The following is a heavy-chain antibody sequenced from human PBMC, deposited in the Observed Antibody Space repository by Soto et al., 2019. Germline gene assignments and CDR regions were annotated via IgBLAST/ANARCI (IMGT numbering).Heavy chain of an antibody. CDR1: GYTFTSYD. D-gene: IGHD6-19*01. CDR2: ISVYSGNT. V-gene: IGHV1-18*01. CDR3: ARRPSGIVVAGRYAFDI. J-gene: IGHJ3*02. Sequence: ASVKVSCKASGYTFTSYDINWVRQATGQGLEWMGWISVYSGNTNYAQKLQGRVTMTTDTATSTAYMELRSLRSDDTAVYYCARRPSGIVVAGRYAFDIWGQGTMVTVSS.